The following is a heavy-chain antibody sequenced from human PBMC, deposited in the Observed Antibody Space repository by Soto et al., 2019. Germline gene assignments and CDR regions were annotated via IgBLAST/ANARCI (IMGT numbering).Heavy chain of an antibody. CDR2: IIPILGIA. CDR1: GGTFSSYT. CDR3: ARKPPPDCGGDCYTDY. Sequence: QVQLVQSGAEVKKPGSSVKVSCKASGGTFSSYTISWVRQAPGQGLEWMGRIIPILGIANYAQKFQGRVTIPADKSTSKAYRELTSLRSEDTAVYYCARKPPPDCGGDCYTDYWAREPWSPSPQ. D-gene: IGHD2-21*02. J-gene: IGHJ4*02. V-gene: IGHV1-69*02.